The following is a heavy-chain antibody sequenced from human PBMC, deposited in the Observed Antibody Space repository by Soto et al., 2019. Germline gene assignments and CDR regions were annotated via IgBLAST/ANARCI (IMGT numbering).Heavy chain of an antibody. CDR1: GGSISSSSYY. CDR3: ARLRKPGVEQPPLDY. CDR2: IYYSGGT. Sequence: SETLSLTCTVSGGSISSSSYYWGWIRQPPGKGLEWIGSIYYSGGTYYNPSLKSRVTISVDTSKNQFSLKLSSVTAADTAVYYCARLRKPGVEQPPLDYWGQGT. V-gene: IGHV4-39*01. D-gene: IGHD6-13*01. J-gene: IGHJ4*02.